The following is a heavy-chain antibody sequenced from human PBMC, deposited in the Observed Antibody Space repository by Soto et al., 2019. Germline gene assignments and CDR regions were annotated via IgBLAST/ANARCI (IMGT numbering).Heavy chain of an antibody. J-gene: IGHJ4*02. Sequence: EVQLLESGGGLVQPGGSLRLSCAASGFTFGSYAMSWVRQAPGKGLEWVSLISGTGGSSEYANSVKGRFTISRDYSKTTVFWKGNTVSAEHTSVYFFSINNGNYGAGTVSHWGEGTLVTVSS. CDR1: GFTFGSYA. D-gene: IGHD3-10*01. CDR3: SINNGNYGAGTVSH. V-gene: IGHV3-23*01. CDR2: ISGTGGSS.